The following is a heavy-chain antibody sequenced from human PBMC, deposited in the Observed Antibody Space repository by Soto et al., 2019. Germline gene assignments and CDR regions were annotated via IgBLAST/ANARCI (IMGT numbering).Heavy chain of an antibody. V-gene: IGHV3-53*01. J-gene: IGHJ3*02. CDR3: AREGGSGWSLDAFDI. CDR1: GFTVSSNY. Sequence: EVQLVESGGGLIQPGGSLRLSCAASGFTVSSNYMSWVRQAPGKGLAWVTVIYSGVSTYYADSVKGRFTISSDNSKNTLYLQMDSLIAEDTAVYYWAREGGSGWSLDAFDIWGQGTMVTVSS. D-gene: IGHD6-19*01. CDR2: IYSGVST.